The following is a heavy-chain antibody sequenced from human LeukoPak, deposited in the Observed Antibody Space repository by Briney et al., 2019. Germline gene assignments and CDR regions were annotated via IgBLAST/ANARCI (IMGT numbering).Heavy chain of an antibody. Sequence: GGSLRLSCAASGFTFSSYAMSWVRQAPGKGLEWVSAISGSGGSTYYADSVKGRFTISRDNAKNSLYLQMNSLRAEDTAVYYCATLGRAHALVVTRFDYWGQGTLVTVSS. V-gene: IGHV3-23*01. CDR3: ATLGRAHALVVTRFDY. D-gene: IGHD3-22*01. CDR1: GFTFSSYA. J-gene: IGHJ4*02. CDR2: ISGSGGST.